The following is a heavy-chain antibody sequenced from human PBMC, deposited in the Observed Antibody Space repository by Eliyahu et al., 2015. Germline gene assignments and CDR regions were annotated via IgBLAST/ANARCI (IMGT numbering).Heavy chain of an antibody. D-gene: IGHD6-19*01. J-gene: IGHJ4*02. CDR3: ARLAVAGNGVNFDY. V-gene: IGHV4-34*01. CDR2: INHSGST. Sequence: QVQLQQWGAGLLKPSETLSLTXAVYGGSFSXYYWSWIRQPPGKGLEWIGEINHSGSTNYNPSLKSRVTISVDTSKNQFFLKVSAVTVADTAVYYCARLAVAGNGVNFDYWGQGTLVTVSS. CDR1: GGSFSXYY.